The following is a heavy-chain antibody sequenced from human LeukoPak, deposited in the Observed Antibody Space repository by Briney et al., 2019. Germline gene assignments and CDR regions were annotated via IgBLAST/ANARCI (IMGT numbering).Heavy chain of an antibody. CDR2: ISGSGGST. D-gene: IGHD1-1*01. CDR1: GFTFNNYA. Sequence: GGSLRLSCAASGFTFNNYAMSWVRQAPGKGLEWVSVISGSGGSTYYADSVKGRLTISRDNSKNTLYVQMNSLRAEDTAVYYCAKGLGGTWIRHYFDYWGQGTLVTVSS. J-gene: IGHJ4*02. CDR3: AKGLGGTWIRHYFDY. V-gene: IGHV3-23*01.